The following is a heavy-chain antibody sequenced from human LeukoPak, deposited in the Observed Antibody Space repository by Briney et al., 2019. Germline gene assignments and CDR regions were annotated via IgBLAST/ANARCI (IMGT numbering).Heavy chain of an antibody. CDR3: ASTATCSF. CDR2: IKQDGSEK. CDR1: GFTFSNCW. D-gene: IGHD2-2*01. Sequence: GGSLRLSCAASGFTFSNCWMTWVRQAPGEGLEWVANIKQDGSEKNYVDSVKGRFTISRDNAQNSLYLQMNSLRAEDTAVYYCASTATCSFWGQGTMVTVSS. V-gene: IGHV3-7*01. J-gene: IGHJ3*01.